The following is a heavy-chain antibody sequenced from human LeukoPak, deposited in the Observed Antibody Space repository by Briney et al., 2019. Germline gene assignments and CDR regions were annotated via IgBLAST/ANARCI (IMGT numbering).Heavy chain of an antibody. Sequence: ASVKVSCKASGGTFSSYAISWVRQAPGQGLEWMGGIIPIFGTANYAQKFQGRVTITADESTSTAYMELSSLRSEDTAVYYCARVRTARDYSNYLGDYYYYMDVWGKGTTVTVSS. CDR3: ARVRTARDYSNYLGDYYYYMDV. V-gene: IGHV1-69*13. CDR2: IIPIFGTA. J-gene: IGHJ6*03. CDR1: GGTFSSYA. D-gene: IGHD4-11*01.